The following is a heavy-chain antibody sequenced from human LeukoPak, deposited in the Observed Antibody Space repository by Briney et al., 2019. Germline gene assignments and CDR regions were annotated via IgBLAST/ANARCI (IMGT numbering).Heavy chain of an antibody. CDR1: GFTFSNYV. CDR3: AKSLYGGCDY. CDR2: VNGNGGST. J-gene: IGHJ4*02. V-gene: IGHV3-23*01. D-gene: IGHD3-16*02. Sequence: GGSLRLSCAASGFTFSNYVMSWVRQAPGKGLEWVSGVNGNGGSTSYADSVKGRFTIFRDNSKNTVYLQMNSLRVEDTAVYYCAKSLYGGCDYWGQGTVVTVSS.